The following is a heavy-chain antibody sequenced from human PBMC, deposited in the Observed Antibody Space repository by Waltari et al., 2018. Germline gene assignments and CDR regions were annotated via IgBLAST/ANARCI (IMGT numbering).Heavy chain of an antibody. Sequence: EVQLVESGGGLVKPGGSLRLSCAASGFTFSSYSMNWVRQAPGKGLEWVSSISSSSYIYYADSVKGRFTISRDNAKNSLYLQMNSLRAEDTAVYYCARGSIAVAGTIDYWGQGTLVTVSS. CDR2: ISSSSYI. D-gene: IGHD6-19*01. J-gene: IGHJ4*02. CDR3: ARGSIAVAGTIDY. V-gene: IGHV3-21*01. CDR1: GFTFSSYS.